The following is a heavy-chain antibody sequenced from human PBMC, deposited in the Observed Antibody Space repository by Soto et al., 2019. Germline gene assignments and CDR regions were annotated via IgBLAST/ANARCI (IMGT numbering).Heavy chain of an antibody. D-gene: IGHD1-26*01. V-gene: IGHV3-33*01. CDR3: ARFSTTWEFDY. CDR2: IWHDESNK. CDR1: GFTLSSYGSSYG. Sequence: QVQVVEAGGGVVQPGRSLRLSCAASGFTLSSYGSSYGMHWVRQAPGKGLEWVAVIWHDESNKFYADSVKGRFTISRDVSKNTVYLQMNSLRAEDTAVYFCARFSTTWEFDYWGQGTLVTVSS. J-gene: IGHJ4*02.